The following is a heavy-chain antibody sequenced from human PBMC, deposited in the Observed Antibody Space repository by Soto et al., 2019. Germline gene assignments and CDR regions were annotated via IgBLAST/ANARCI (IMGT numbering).Heavy chain of an antibody. CDR3: ARERTGDPTFFDY. CDR1: GGSVSSGSYY. Sequence: SETLSLTCTVSGGSVSSGSYYWSWIRQPPGKGLEWLGYIYYSGSPDYNPSLKSRVTISLDTSENQFSLNLSSVTAADTAVYYCARERTGDPTFFDYWGQGTLVTVSS. J-gene: IGHJ4*02. D-gene: IGHD1-26*01. V-gene: IGHV4-61*01. CDR2: IYYSGSP.